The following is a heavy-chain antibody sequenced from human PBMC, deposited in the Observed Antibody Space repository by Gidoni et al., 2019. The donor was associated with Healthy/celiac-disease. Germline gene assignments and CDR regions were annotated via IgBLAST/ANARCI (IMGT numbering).Heavy chain of an antibody. V-gene: IGHV3-48*02. CDR3: ARDLYGGYDAFDI. Sequence: EVQLVDSGGCLVQPGGSLRLSCSASGFTFSSYSMNWVRQAPGKGLEWVSYISSSSSTIYYADSVKGRFTIYRDNAKNSLYLQMNSLRDEDTAVYYWARDLYGGYDAFDIWGQGTMVTVSS. D-gene: IGHD3-16*01. CDR2: ISSSSSTI. CDR1: GFTFSSYS. J-gene: IGHJ3*02.